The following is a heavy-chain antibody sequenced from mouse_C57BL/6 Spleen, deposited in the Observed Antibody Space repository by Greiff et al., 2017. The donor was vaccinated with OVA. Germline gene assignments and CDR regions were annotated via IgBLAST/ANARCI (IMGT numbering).Heavy chain of an antibody. D-gene: IGHD1-1*01. CDR1: GYTFTSYW. V-gene: IGHV1-72*01. J-gene: IGHJ4*01. CDR3: ARVDIPYYGSSYNYAMDY. CDR2: IDPNSGGT. Sequence: QVQLQQPGAELVKPGASVKLSCKASGYTFTSYWMHWVKQRPGRGLEWIGRIDPNSGGTKYNEKFKSKATLTVDKPSSTAYMQLSSLTSEDSAVYYCARVDIPYYGSSYNYAMDYWGQGTSVTVSS.